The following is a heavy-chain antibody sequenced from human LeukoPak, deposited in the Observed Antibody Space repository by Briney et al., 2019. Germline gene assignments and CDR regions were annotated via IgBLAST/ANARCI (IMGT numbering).Heavy chain of an antibody. CDR2: INPNSGGT. J-gene: IGHJ4*02. V-gene: IGHV1-2*02. CDR3: ARAGTHYYDSSGYSGFDY. Sequence: ASVKVSCTASGYTFTGYYMHWVRQAPGQGLEWMGWINPNSGGTNYAQKFQGRVTMTRDTSISTAYMELSRLRSDDTAVYYCARAGTHYYDSSGYSGFDYWGQGTLVTVSS. CDR1: GYTFTGYY. D-gene: IGHD3-22*01.